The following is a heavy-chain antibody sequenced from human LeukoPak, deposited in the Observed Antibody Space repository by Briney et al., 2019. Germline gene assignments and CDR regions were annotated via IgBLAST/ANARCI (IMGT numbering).Heavy chain of an antibody. CDR2: ISSSSSYI. J-gene: IGHJ3*02. CDR3: ASYSSGWDHDAFDI. Sequence: GGSLRLSCAASGFTFSSYSMNWVRQAPGEGLEWVSSISSSSSYIYYADSVKGRFTISRDNAKNSLYLQMNSLRAEDTAVYYCASYSSGWDHDAFDIWGQGTMVTVSS. CDR1: GFTFSSYS. V-gene: IGHV3-21*01. D-gene: IGHD6-19*01.